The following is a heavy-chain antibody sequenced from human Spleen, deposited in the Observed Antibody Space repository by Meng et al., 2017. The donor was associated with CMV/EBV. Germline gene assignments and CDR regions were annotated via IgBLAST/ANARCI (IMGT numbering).Heavy chain of an antibody. V-gene: IGHV4-30-4*08. CDR3: ARWSGGYSGYGARDNWFDP. CDR2: IYYSGST. J-gene: IGHJ5*02. D-gene: IGHD5-12*01. Sequence: ISSGDYYWSWIRQPPGKGLEWIGYIYYSGSTYYNPSLKSRVTISVDTSKNQFSLKLSSVTAADTAVHYCARWSGGYSGYGARDNWFDPWGQGTLVTVSS. CDR1: ISSGDYY.